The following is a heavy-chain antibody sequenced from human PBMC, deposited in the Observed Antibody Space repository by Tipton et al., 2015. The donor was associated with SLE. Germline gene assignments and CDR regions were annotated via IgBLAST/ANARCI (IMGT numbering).Heavy chain of an antibody. CDR2: VNADSGGT. CDR3: ATNSAAPTPFDY. J-gene: IGHJ4*02. V-gene: IGHV1-2*02. CDR1: GYNFTNYF. D-gene: IGHD6-25*01. Sequence: QLVQSGPEVMKTGASVKVSCKASGYNFTNYFVHWVRQAPDKGLEYLGWVNADSGGTNPPEKFQGRLTLTRDTSISAAYMVLDRLTSDDTATYYCATNSAAPTPFDYWGQGTLITVYS.